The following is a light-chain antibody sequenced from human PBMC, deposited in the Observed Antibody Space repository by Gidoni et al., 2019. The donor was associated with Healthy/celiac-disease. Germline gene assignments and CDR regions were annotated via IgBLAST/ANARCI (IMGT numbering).Light chain of an antibody. V-gene: IGLV3-9*01. J-gene: IGLJ2*01. Sequence: SYVLTQPLTVSVALGQTARITCGGNNSGSKNVHWYQQKPGQTPVLVIYSDSNRPSGIPERFSGSNSWNTATLTISRAQAGDEADYYCQVWDSSTVVFGGGTKLTVL. CDR3: QVWDSSTVV. CDR2: SDS. CDR1: NSGSKN.